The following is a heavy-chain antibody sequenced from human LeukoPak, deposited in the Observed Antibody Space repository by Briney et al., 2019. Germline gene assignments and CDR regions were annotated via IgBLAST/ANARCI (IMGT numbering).Heavy chain of an antibody. J-gene: IGHJ1*01. D-gene: IGHD3-22*01. CDR2: IKSKTDGGTI. CDR1: GFPFSKVW. Sequence: PGGSLRLSCAASGFPFSKVWMSWVRQAPGKGLEWVGRIKSKTDGGTIDYAAPVKGRFTISRDDSKDTLFLQMNSLKTEDTAVYYCTTDLSELDDSGYYAKYFHHWGQGTLVSVSS. CDR3: TTDLSELDDSGYYAKYFHH. V-gene: IGHV3-15*01.